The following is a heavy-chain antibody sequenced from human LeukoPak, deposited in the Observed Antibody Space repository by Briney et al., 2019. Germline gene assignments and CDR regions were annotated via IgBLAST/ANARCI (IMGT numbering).Heavy chain of an antibody. CDR3: ARHVPYYDSDFSAWGMDV. CDR1: GGSISSGGYS. Sequence: SETLSLTCAVSGGSISSGGYSWSWIRQPPGKGLEWIGYIYDSVFTKYNPSLKSRVTISVDTSKNQFSLRLSSVTAADTAVYYCARHVPYYDSDFSAWGMDVWGQGITVTVSS. CDR2: IYDSVFT. D-gene: IGHD3-16*01. V-gene: IGHV4-30-2*01. J-gene: IGHJ6*02.